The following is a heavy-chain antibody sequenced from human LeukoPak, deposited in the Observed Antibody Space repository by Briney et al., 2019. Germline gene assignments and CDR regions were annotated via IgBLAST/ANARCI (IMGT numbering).Heavy chain of an antibody. J-gene: IGHJ5*02. V-gene: IGHV4-59*01. D-gene: IGHD2-21*01. CDR1: GVSISSYF. Sequence: PSETLSLTCTVSGVSISSYFWTWIRQPPGKGLEWIAYISSSGSTNYNPSLESRVTISVDTSKNQFALKLNSVTAADTAVYYCAREGVWSGWLDTWGQGTLVTVSS. CDR3: AREGVWSGWLDT. CDR2: ISSSGST.